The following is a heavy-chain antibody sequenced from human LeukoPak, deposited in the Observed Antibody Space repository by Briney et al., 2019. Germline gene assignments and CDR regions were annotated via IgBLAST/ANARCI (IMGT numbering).Heavy chain of an antibody. Sequence: GESLKISCKGSGYTFTTYWIGWVRQMPGKGLEWMGIIYPSDSDTRYSPSFQGQVTISVDKTINTAYLQWSNLRASDTAIYYCARRPYSYGLDVWGQGTAVTVSS. CDR2: IYPSDSDT. V-gene: IGHV5-51*01. D-gene: IGHD3-16*01. CDR3: ARRPYSYGLDV. CDR1: GYTFTTYW. J-gene: IGHJ6*02.